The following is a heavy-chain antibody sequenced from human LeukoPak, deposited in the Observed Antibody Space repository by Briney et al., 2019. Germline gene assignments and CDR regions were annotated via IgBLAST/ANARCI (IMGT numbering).Heavy chain of an antibody. J-gene: IGHJ3*02. D-gene: IGHD5-24*01. CDR1: RGTFSTYA. CDR2: LIPIFGTA. V-gene: IGHV1-69*13. CDR3: ARVRDGYNDAYDI. Sequence: SVKVSCKASRGTFSTYAISWVRQAPGQGLEWMGGLIPIFGTANYAQKFQGRVTITADESTSTAYMELSSLRSEDTAVYYCARVRDGYNDAYDIWGQGTMVTVSS.